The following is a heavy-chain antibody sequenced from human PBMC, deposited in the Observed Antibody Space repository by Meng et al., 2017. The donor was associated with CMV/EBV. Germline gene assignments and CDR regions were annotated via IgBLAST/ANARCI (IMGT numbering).Heavy chain of an antibody. D-gene: IGHD3-10*01. V-gene: IGHV3-48*03. J-gene: IGHJ5*02. CDR1: GFTFSSYE. Sequence: GGSLRLSCAASGFTFSSYEMNWVRQAPGKGLEWVSYISSSGSTIYYADSVKGRFTISRDNAKNSLYLQMNSPRAEDTAVYYCARGRWFGELSWFDPWGQGTLVTVSS. CDR2: ISSSGSTI. CDR3: ARGRWFGELSWFDP.